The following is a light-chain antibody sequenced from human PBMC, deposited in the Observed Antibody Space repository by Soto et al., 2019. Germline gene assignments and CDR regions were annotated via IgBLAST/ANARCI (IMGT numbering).Light chain of an antibody. CDR3: SSYTSSSTLLV. CDR1: SSDVGGYNY. CDR2: DVS. V-gene: IGLV2-14*01. J-gene: IGLJ2*01. Sequence: QYALTQPASVSGSPGQSITISCTGTSSDVGGYNYVSWYQLHPGKAPKLMIFDVSNRPSGVSNRFSGAKSGNTASLTISGLQAEDEADYYCSSYTSSSTLLVFGGGTKLTVL.